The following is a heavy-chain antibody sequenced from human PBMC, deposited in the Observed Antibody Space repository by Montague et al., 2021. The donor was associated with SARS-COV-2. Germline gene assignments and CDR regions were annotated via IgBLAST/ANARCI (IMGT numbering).Heavy chain of an antibody. CDR2: ISYDISVQ. V-gene: IGHV3-30*18. CDR3: AKNRAIFWFGEGRESMDA. Sequence: SLRLSGAASGFSVSHFGMHWVRQAPGKGLEWLAVISYDISVQYYSDFFXVRFSISKDNSKYTVYLQMNSLRPEDTAVYFCAKNRAIFWFGEGRESMDAWGQGTTVIVS. D-gene: IGHD3-10*01. CDR1: GFSVSHFG. J-gene: IGHJ6*02.